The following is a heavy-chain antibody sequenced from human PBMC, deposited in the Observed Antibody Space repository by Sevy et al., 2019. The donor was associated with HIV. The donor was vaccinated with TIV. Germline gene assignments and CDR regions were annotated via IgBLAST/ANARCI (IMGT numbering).Heavy chain of an antibody. CDR2: ISVDGTNK. CDR1: GFTVTNYV. J-gene: IGHJ4*02. CDR3: VRETGGSGSAGFFGD. D-gene: IGHD3-22*01. Sequence: GGSQRLSCAASGFTVTNYVIHWVRQAPGKGLEWVALISVDGTNKQYADSVKGRFTISRDVPKNTVYVEMTSLTVEDTALYYCVRETGGSGSAGFFGDWGQGTLVTVSS. V-gene: IGHV3-30*03.